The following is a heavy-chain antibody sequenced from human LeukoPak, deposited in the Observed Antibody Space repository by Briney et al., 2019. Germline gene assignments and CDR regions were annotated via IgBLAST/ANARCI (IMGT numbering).Heavy chain of an antibody. J-gene: IGHJ6*02. CDR3: ARSPGPYYYYGMDV. Sequence: ASVKVPCKASGYTFTSYGISWVRRAPGQGLEWMGWISAYNGNTNYAQKLQGRVTMTTDTSTSTAYMELRSLRSDDTAVYYCARSPGPYYYYGMDVWGQGTTVTVSS. CDR1: GYTFTSYG. CDR2: ISAYNGNT. V-gene: IGHV1-18*01.